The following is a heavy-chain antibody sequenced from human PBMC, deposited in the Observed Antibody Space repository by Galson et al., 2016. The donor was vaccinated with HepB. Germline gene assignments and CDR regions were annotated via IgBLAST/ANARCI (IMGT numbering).Heavy chain of an antibody. CDR3: ATSGATYYYYGMDV. CDR1: GYTFTSYA. Sequence: SVKVSCKASGYTFTSYAVHWVRQAPGQRLEWMGWINAGNGNTKYSQKFQGRVTITRDTSASTAYMELSSLRSEDTAVYYCATSGATYYYYGMDVWGQGTTVTVSS. D-gene: IGHD3-10*01. CDR2: INAGNGNT. V-gene: IGHV1-3*01. J-gene: IGHJ6*02.